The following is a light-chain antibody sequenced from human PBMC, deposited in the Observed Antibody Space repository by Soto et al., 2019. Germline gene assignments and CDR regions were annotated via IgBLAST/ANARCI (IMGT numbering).Light chain of an antibody. CDR2: EAT. V-gene: IGLV2-23*01. Sequence: QSALTQPASVSGSPGQSITISCTGSSSDVGTYDLVSWYQHHPGAAPKLMIYEATRRPSGISNRFSGSKSGNTAYLTISGLQAEVEADYYCCSCAGSNSWVFGGGTKVTVL. CDR3: CSCAGSNSWV. CDR1: SSDVGTYDL. J-gene: IGLJ3*02.